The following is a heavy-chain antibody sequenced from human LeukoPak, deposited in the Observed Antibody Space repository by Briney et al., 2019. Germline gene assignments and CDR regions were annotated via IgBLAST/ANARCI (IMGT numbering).Heavy chain of an antibody. V-gene: IGHV3-30*18. D-gene: IGHD2-21*01. CDR2: ISYDGSNK. Sequence: GGSLRLSCAASGFTFSSYGMHWVRQAPGKGLEWVAVISYDGSNKYYADSVKGRFTISRDNSKNTVSLEMNSLRAEDTAIYYCAKDVNSYCRGDCSDYWGQGTLVTVSS. CDR1: GFTFSSYG. J-gene: IGHJ4*02. CDR3: AKDVNSYCRGDCSDY.